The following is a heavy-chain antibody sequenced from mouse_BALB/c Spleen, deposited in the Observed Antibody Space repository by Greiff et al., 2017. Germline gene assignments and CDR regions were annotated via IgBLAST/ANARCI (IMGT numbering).Heavy chain of an antibody. CDR1: GFSLTDYG. Sequence: QVQLQQSGPGLVAPSQSLSITCTVSGFSLTDYGVSWIRQPPGKGLEWLGVIWGGGSTYYNSALKSRLSISKDNSKSQVFLKMNSLQTDDTAMYYCAKGKVYYDYDVGAMDYWGQGTSVTVSS. CDR3: AKGKVYYDYDVGAMDY. CDR2: IWGGGST. D-gene: IGHD2-4*01. V-gene: IGHV2-6-5*01. J-gene: IGHJ4*01.